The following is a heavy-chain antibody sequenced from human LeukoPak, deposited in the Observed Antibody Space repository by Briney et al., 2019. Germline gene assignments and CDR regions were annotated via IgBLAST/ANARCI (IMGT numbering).Heavy chain of an antibody. J-gene: IGHJ4*02. V-gene: IGHV1-2*02. CDR1: GYSFIVYY. CDR3: ATADSSTLFDY. D-gene: IGHD6-13*01. CDR2: INPLSGDT. Sequence: ASVKVSCKASGYSFIVYYMHWVRQAPGRGLEWMGWINPLSGDTSYAQKFQGRVTLTRDTSISTAFLELSSLRSDDTALYYCATADSSTLFDYWGQGTLVTVSS.